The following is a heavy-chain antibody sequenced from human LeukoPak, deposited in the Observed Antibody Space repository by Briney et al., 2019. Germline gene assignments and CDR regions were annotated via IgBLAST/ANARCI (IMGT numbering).Heavy chain of an antibody. CDR1: GFSVSTFD. CDR2: VGTNHDT. J-gene: IGHJ4*02. Sequence: PGGSLRLSCVASGFSVSTFDMYWVRQAAGGGLEWVAAVGTNHDTLYLGSVKGRFTISRDNAKSSLYLQMNSLRAEDTAVYYCAREEDGAAAAYAAYWGQGTLVTVSS. CDR3: AREEDGAAAAYAAY. D-gene: IGHD6-13*01. V-gene: IGHV3-13*01.